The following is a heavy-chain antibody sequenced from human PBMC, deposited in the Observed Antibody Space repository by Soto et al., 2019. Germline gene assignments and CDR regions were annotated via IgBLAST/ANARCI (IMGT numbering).Heavy chain of an antibody. Sequence: EVQLVESGGGLVKPEGSLRLSCAASGFTFSSYSMNWVRQAPGKGLEWVSSISSSSSYIYYADSVKGRFTISRDNAKNSLYLQMNSLRAEDTAVYYCARGTVGYCSSTSCSNYYYYGMDVWGQGTTVTVSS. V-gene: IGHV3-21*01. CDR2: ISSSSSYI. CDR1: GFTFSSYS. J-gene: IGHJ6*02. CDR3: ARGTVGYCSSTSCSNYYYYGMDV. D-gene: IGHD2-2*01.